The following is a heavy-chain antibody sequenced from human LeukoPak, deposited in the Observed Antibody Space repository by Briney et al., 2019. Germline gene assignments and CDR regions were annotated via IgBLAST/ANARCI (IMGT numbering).Heavy chain of an antibody. J-gene: IGHJ5*02. Sequence: SVKVSCKASGYTFTTYSINWVRQAPGQGLEWMGGIIPIFGTANYAQKFQGRVTITADESTSTAYMELSSLRSEDTAVYYCARGGYYCSSTSCPWGNWFDPWGQGTLVTVSS. D-gene: IGHD2-2*01. CDR2: IIPIFGTA. V-gene: IGHV1-69*13. CDR3: ARGGYYCSSTSCPWGNWFDP. CDR1: GYTFTTYS.